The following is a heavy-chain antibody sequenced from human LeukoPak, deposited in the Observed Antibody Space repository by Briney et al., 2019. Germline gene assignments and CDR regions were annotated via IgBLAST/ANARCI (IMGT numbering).Heavy chain of an antibody. D-gene: IGHD5-24*01. CDR3: ARESEVEMATSSIDY. CDR2: ISSSSSYI. CDR1: GFTFSSYS. Sequence: GGSLRLSCAASGFTFSSYSMSWVRQAPGKGLEWVSSISSSSSYIYYADSVKGRFTISRDNAKNSLYLQMNSLRAEDTAVYYCARESEVEMATSSIDYWGQGTLVTVSS. V-gene: IGHV3-21*01. J-gene: IGHJ4*02.